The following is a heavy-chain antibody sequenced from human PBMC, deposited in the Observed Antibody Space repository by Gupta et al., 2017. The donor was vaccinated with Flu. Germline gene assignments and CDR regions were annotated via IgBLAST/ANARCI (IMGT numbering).Heavy chain of an antibody. CDR2: ISGSGGVV. J-gene: IGHJ6*02. V-gene: IGHV3-23*01. D-gene: IGHD1-26*01. Sequence: KGLGWVSCISGSGGVVYYADSVKGLFTISRDNAKKTVYLQMSSLRADDTVVYYCAKASREPDCMYYHNYGLDVWGQGTTVTVSS. CDR3: AKASREPDCMYYHNYGLDV.